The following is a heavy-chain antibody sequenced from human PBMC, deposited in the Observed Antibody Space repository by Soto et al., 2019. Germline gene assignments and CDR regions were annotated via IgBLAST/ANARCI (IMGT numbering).Heavy chain of an antibody. D-gene: IGHD3-3*01. V-gene: IGHV4-59*01. Sequence: SETLSLTCTVSGGSISSYYWSWIRQPPGKGLEWIGYIYYSGSTNYNPSLKSRVTISVDTSKNQFSLKLSSVTAADTAVYYCARDGYYDFWSGSFDPWGQGTLVTVSS. CDR1: GGSISSYY. CDR3: ARDGYYDFWSGSFDP. CDR2: IYYSGST. J-gene: IGHJ5*02.